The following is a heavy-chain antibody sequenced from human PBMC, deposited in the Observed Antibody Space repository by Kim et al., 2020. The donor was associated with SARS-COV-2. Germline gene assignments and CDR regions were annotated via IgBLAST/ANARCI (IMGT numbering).Heavy chain of an antibody. CDR1: GFTFDDYA. J-gene: IGHJ6*02. V-gene: IGHV3-9*01. CDR3: TRCYSYYYGMDV. D-gene: IGHD2-2*02. Sequence: GGSLRLSCAASGFTFDDYAMHWVRQAPGKGLEWVSSISWNSGSIGYADSVKGRFTISRDNAKNSLYLQMNSLRAEDTTFYYCTRCYSYYYGMDVWGQGTTVTVYS. CDR2: ISWNSGSI.